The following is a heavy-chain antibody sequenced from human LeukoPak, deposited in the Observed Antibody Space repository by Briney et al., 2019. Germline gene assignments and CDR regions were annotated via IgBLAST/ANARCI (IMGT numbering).Heavy chain of an antibody. CDR1: GFTFSSYW. V-gene: IGHV3-74*01. D-gene: IGHD6-13*01. Sequence: GGSPRLSCAASGFTFSSYWMHWVRQAPGKGLVWVSRINSDGSSTSYADSVKGRFTISRDNAKNTLYLQMNSLRAEDTAVYYCARGGYSTGFDPWGQGTLVTVSS. CDR3: ARGGYSTGFDP. CDR2: INSDGSST. J-gene: IGHJ5*02.